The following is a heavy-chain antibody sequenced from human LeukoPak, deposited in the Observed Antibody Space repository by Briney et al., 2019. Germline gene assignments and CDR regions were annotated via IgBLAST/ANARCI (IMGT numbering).Heavy chain of an antibody. CDR2: IYSGGST. CDR1: GFTVSSNY. Sequence: GGSLRLSCAASGFTVSSNYMSWVRQAPGKGLEWVSVIYSGGSTYYADSVKGRFTISRDNFKNTLYLQMNSLRAEDTAVYYCARGGAAAAGLGYFDYWGQGTLVTVSS. J-gene: IGHJ4*02. D-gene: IGHD6-13*01. CDR3: ARGGAAAAGLGYFDY. V-gene: IGHV3-66*02.